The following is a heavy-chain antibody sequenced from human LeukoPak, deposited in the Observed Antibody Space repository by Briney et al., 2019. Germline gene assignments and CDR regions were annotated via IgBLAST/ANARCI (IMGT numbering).Heavy chain of an antibody. Sequence: GGSLRLSCAASGFTFSSYAMSWVRQAPGKGLEWVSAISGSGGSTYYADSVKGRFTISRDNSKNTLYLQMNSLRAEDTAVYYCARYYGGDYDSSGYYYFDYWGQGTLVTVSS. CDR2: ISGSGGST. CDR1: GFTFSSYA. D-gene: IGHD3-22*01. J-gene: IGHJ4*02. V-gene: IGHV3-23*01. CDR3: ARYYGGDYDSSGYYYFDY.